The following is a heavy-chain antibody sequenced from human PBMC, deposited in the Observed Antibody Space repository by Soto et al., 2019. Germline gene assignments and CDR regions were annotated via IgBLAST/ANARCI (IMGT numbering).Heavy chain of an antibody. Sequence: EVQLVESGGGLVQPGGSLRLSCVASGFTFSSYWMSWVRQAPGKGLEWVANIKQAGSEKYYVDSVKDRFTISRDNAKNSLYLQTNSLRAEDSAVYYCARVYPGSGWPYHYDGMDVWGQGTTVTVSS. D-gene: IGHD6-19*01. CDR1: GFTFSSYW. V-gene: IGHV3-7*01. CDR3: ARVYPGSGWPYHYDGMDV. CDR2: IKQAGSEK. J-gene: IGHJ6*02.